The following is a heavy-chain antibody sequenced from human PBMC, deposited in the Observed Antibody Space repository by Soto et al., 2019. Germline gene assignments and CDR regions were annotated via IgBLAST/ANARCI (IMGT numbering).Heavy chain of an antibody. D-gene: IGHD3-10*01. CDR2: VHHTGNT. Sequence: SETLSLTCTVSGDSIRDSFWSWVRQPPGKGLEWIGLVHHTGNTNYNPSLETRVTMLIDASANHFSLALTSVTPADAAIYYCARGREDHVDHHFGHLFDSWGQGTLVTVSS. J-gene: IGHJ4*02. CDR1: GDSIRDSF. V-gene: IGHV4-59*01. CDR3: ARGREDHVDHHFGHLFDS.